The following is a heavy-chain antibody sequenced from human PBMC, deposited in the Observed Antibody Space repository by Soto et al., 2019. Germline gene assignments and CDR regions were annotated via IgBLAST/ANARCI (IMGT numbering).Heavy chain of an antibody. Sequence: GGSLRLSCTASGFTFGDYAMSWFRQAPGKGLEWVGFIRSKAYGGTTEYAASVKGRFTISRDDSKSIAYLQMNSLKTEDTAVYYCTRADGGPDYYGSGDMDVWGKGTTVTVSS. CDR1: GFTFGDYA. D-gene: IGHD3-10*01. V-gene: IGHV3-49*03. CDR3: TRADGGPDYYGSGDMDV. J-gene: IGHJ6*03. CDR2: IRSKAYGGTT.